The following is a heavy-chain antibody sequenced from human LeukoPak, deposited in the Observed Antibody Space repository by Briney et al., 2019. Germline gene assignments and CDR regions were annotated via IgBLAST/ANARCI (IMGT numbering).Heavy chain of an antibody. Sequence: PGGSLRLSCAASGLTLSSYGMHWVRQAPGKGLEWVAVIWHDGSEKYYADSVKGRFTISRDNSKNSLYLQMNSLRVEDTSVYYCATQTTINAFDVWGQGTMVTVS. V-gene: IGHV3-33*03. D-gene: IGHD1-14*01. CDR1: GLTLSSYG. J-gene: IGHJ3*01. CDR2: IWHDGSEK. CDR3: ATQTTINAFDV.